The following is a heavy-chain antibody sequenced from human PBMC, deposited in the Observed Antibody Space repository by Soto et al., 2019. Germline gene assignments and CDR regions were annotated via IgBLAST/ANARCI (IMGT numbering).Heavy chain of an antibody. CDR2: ISSSSSYI. CDR1: GFTFSSYS. V-gene: IGHV3-21*01. CDR3: ARFTGGGYYTDYYFDY. Sequence: PGGSLRLSCAASGFTFSSYSMNWVRQAPGKGLEWVSSISSSSSYIYYADSVKGRFTISRDNAKNSLYLQMNSLRAEDTAVYYCARFTGGGYYTDYYFDYWGQGTLVTVPS. J-gene: IGHJ4*02. D-gene: IGHD3-3*01.